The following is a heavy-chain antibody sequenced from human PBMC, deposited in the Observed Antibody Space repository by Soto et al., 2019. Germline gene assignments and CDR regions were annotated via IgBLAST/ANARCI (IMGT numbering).Heavy chain of an antibody. J-gene: IGHJ2*01. D-gene: IGHD2-21*02. CDR2: IWYDGSNK. Sequence: QVQLVESGGGVVQPGRSLRLSCAASGFTFSSYGMHWVRQAPGKGLEWVAVIWYDGSNKYYADFVKGRFTIARDNSKNTLYLQVNSLRADDTAVYYCAIDGPCGGDCYSWYFDLWGRGTLVTVSP. CDR1: GFTFSSYG. V-gene: IGHV3-33*01. CDR3: AIDGPCGGDCYSWYFDL.